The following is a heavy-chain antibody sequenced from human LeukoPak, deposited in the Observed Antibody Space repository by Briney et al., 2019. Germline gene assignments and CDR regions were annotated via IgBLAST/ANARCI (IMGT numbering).Heavy chain of an antibody. CDR1: GFILSSYA. V-gene: IGHV3-30-3*01. Sequence: GGSLSLSCALSGFILSSYAMQWVRQAPGKGLEWVGVISYDGSNKYHADSVKGRFTISRDNSKNTLYLQMNSLRAEDTAVYNCARDYMVYYFDYWGQGTLVTVSS. D-gene: IGHD3-10*01. CDR3: ARDYMVYYFDY. CDR2: ISYDGSNK. J-gene: IGHJ4*02.